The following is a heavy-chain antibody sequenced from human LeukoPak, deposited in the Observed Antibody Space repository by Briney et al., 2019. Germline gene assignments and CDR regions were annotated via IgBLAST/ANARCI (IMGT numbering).Heavy chain of an antibody. V-gene: IGHV1-69*04. D-gene: IGHD3-22*01. J-gene: IGHJ6*02. CDR3: ARVPINYDSSGYFQVGMDV. CDR1: GGTFSSYA. CDR2: IIPIFGIA. Sequence: GASAKVSCKASGGTFSSYAISWVRQAPGQGLEWMGRIIPIFGIANYAQKFQGRVTITADKSTSTAYMELSSLRSEDTAVYYCARVPINYDSSGYFQVGMDVWGQGTTVTVSS.